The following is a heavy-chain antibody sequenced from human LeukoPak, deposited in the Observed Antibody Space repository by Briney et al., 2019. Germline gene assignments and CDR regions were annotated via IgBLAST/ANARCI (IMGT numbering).Heavy chain of an antibody. CDR2: IYYSGST. CDR1: GGYISSYY. D-gene: IGHD1-1*01. Sequence: SETLSLTCTVSGGYISSYYWSGIRQPPGKGLGWIGYIYYSGSTHYNPSLKSRVTISVDTSKNQFSLKLSSVTAADTAVYYCARDRIPGDYWGQGTLVTVSS. CDR3: ARDRIPGDY. J-gene: IGHJ4*02. V-gene: IGHV4-59*01.